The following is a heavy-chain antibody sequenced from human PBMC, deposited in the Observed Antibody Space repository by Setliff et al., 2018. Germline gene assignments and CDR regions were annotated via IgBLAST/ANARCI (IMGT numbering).Heavy chain of an antibody. Sequence: GSLRLSCAASGFTFSNAWMSWVRQAPGKGLEWVGYIYYSGSTNYNPSLESRVTISVDTSKNQFSLKLNSVTAADMAVYYCAREQWLDPPGYYYMDVWAKGTTVTVSS. CDR2: IYYSGST. J-gene: IGHJ6*03. CDR3: AREQWLDPPGYYYMDV. CDR1: GFTFSNAW. D-gene: IGHD6-19*01. V-gene: IGHV4-59*12.